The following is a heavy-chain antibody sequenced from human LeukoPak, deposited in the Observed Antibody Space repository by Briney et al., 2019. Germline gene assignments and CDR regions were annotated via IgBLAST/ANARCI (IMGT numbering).Heavy chain of an antibody. D-gene: IGHD1-14*01. Sequence: GGSLRLSCAASGFTFNTYAMSWARQAPGKGLEWVSSISASGAGTYYADSVKGRFTISRDNSENTVYLQMNSLRAEDTAIYYCTKDWSGSDYFDYWGQGTLVTVSS. CDR2: ISASGAGT. J-gene: IGHJ4*02. V-gene: IGHV3-23*01. CDR3: TKDWSGSDYFDY. CDR1: GFTFNTYA.